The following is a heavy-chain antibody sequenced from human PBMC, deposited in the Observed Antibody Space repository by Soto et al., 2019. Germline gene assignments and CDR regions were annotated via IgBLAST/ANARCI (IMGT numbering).Heavy chain of an antibody. CDR3: VRTIVGATKGGWFDP. J-gene: IGHJ5*02. D-gene: IGHD1-26*01. V-gene: IGHV3-23*01. Sequence: GGSLRLSCAASGFTFSSYTMSWVRQAPGKGLEWVSSFSGRDATTYYADSVKGRFTISRDNSKNTLYLQMNSLRAEDTALYFCVRTIVGATKGGWFDPWGQEALVTVSS. CDR1: GFTFSSYT. CDR2: FSGRDATT.